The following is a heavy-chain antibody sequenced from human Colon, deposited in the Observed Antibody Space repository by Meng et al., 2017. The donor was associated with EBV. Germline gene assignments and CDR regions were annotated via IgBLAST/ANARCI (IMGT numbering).Heavy chain of an antibody. D-gene: IGHD2-8*02. Sequence: GKLQQWGAGLFKPSETLSLTCAVNGGSLSGAYWNWIRQPPGKGLEWIGEIIHGGSPSYNPSLKSRVTISIDTSKNQLSLMLSSVTAADTAVYYCARRPTGIDYWGQGTLVTVSS. J-gene: IGHJ4*02. CDR2: IIHGGSP. CDR3: ARRPTGIDY. V-gene: IGHV4-34*12. CDR1: GGSLSGAY.